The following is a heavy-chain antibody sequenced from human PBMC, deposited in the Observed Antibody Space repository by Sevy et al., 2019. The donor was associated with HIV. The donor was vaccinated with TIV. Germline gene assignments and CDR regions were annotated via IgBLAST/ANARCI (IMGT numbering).Heavy chain of an antibody. CDR3: ARSWEQQLHDAFDI. CDR2: ITSRSSYI. Sequence: GGSLRLSCAASGFTFSSYSMNWLRQAPGKGLEWVSSITSRSSYIYYADSVKGRFTISRDNAKNSLYLQMNSLRAEDTAVYYCARSWEQQLHDAFDIWGQGTMVTVSS. J-gene: IGHJ3*02. V-gene: IGHV3-21*01. D-gene: IGHD6-13*01. CDR1: GFTFSSYS.